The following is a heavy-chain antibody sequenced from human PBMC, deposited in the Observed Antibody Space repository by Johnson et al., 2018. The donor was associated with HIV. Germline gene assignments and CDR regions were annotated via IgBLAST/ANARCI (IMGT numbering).Heavy chain of an antibody. CDR3: ERVGAGHSSGPDMVFDV. Sequence: VQLVESGGGLVQPGGSLRLSCAASGFTVSRNYMSWVRQAPGKGLEWVSVLYSGGSTYYADSVKGRFTISRDNSKNTLYLQMNSLRAEDTAVYYCERVGAGHSSGPDMVFDVWGQGTMVTVSS. V-gene: IGHV3-66*01. D-gene: IGHD6-19*01. J-gene: IGHJ3*01. CDR1: GFTVSRNY. CDR2: LYSGGST.